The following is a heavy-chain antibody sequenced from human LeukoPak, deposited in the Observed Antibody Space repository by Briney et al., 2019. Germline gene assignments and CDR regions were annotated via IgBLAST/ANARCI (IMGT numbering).Heavy chain of an antibody. CDR2: IYSGGST. CDR3: ARAPDGYNFDY. J-gene: IGHJ4*02. D-gene: IGHD5-24*01. V-gene: IGHV3-66*01. CDR1: GFMFRDAA. Sequence: GGSLRLSCAASGFMFRDAAMTWVRQAPGKGLEWVSVIYSGGSTYYADSVKGRFTISRDNSKNTLYLQMNSLRAEDAAVYYCARAPDGYNFDYWGQGTLVTVSS.